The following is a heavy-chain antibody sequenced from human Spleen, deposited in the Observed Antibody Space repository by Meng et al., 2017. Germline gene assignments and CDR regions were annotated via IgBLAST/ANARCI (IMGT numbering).Heavy chain of an antibody. V-gene: IGHV1-18*01. CDR2: ISAYNGNT. J-gene: IGHJ3*02. D-gene: IGHD3-3*01. Sequence: ASVKVSCKASGYTFTSYGISWVRQAPGQGLEWMGWISAYNGNTNYAQKLQGRVTMTTDTSTSTAYMELRSLRSDDTAVYYCARVLMYYDFWSGYQNDAFDIWGQGTMVTVSS. CDR1: GYTFTSYG. CDR3: ARVLMYYDFWSGYQNDAFDI.